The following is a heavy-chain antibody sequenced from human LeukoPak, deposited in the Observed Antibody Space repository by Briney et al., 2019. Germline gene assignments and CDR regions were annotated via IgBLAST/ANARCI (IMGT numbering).Heavy chain of an antibody. J-gene: IGHJ5*02. CDR3: ARFTVEQIAAAGYSSWFDP. Sequence: SETLSLTCTVSDDSISDYYRGWIRQPPGKGLEWIGYFYNSGRSTYNPSLKSRVTISADTSKNHFSLKLNSVTTADTGVYYCARFTVEQIAAAGYSSWFDPWGQGTLVTVSS. D-gene: IGHD6-13*01. CDR2: FYNSGRS. V-gene: IGHV4-59*01. CDR1: DDSISDYY.